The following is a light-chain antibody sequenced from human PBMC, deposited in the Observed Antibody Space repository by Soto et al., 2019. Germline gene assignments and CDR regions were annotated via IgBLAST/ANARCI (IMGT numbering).Light chain of an antibody. CDR3: QQRHNWPRT. CDR2: GAS. V-gene: IGKV3-15*01. J-gene: IGKJ1*01. Sequence: EIVLTQSPATLSLSPGERATLSCRASQSVSSNLAWYQQKPGQAPRLLIYGASTRATGIPARFSGSGSGTEFTLTISSLQSEGFAVYYCQQRHNWPRTFGQGTKVDIK. CDR1: QSVSSN.